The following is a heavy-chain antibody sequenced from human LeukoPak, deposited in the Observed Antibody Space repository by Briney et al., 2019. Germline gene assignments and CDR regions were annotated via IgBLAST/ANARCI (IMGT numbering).Heavy chain of an antibody. V-gene: IGHV4-59*11. J-gene: IGHJ4*02. CDR3: ARDRGSLYYFDY. Sequence: SETLSLTCTVSGASISNHYWSWIRQPPGKGLEWIGYIFYSGSTNYNPSPKSRVTISVDTSKNQFSLKLNSVTAADTAVYYCARDRGSLYYFDYWGQGTLVTVSS. CDR1: GASISNHY. D-gene: IGHD3-10*01. CDR2: IFYSGST.